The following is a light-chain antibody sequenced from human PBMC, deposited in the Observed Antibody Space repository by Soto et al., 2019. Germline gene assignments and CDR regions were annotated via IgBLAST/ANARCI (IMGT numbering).Light chain of an antibody. CDR2: DVG. V-gene: IGLV2-14*03. J-gene: IGLJ2*01. CDR1: SSDVGGYNY. Sequence: QSALTQPASVSGSPGQSITISCTGTSSDVGGYNYVSWYQHHPGKAPKLMIYDVGNRPSGVSNRFSGSKSGNTASLTISGLQAEDAADYYCSSYTISSTVVFGGGTKVTVL. CDR3: SSYTISSTVV.